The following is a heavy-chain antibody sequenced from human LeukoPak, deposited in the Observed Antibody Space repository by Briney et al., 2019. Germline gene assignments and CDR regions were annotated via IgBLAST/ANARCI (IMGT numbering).Heavy chain of an antibody. V-gene: IGHV4-59*08. Sequence: SETLSLTCTVSGGSINSYYWSWIRQPPGKGLEWIGHIYYLGSINYNPSLSSRVTMSIDTSNKQFSLKLSSVTAADTAVYYCARHGKGVTYFYTFDIWGQGTVVAVTS. CDR2: IYYLGSI. D-gene: IGHD2/OR15-2a*01. J-gene: IGHJ3*02. CDR1: GGSINSYY. CDR3: ARHGKGVTYFYTFDI.